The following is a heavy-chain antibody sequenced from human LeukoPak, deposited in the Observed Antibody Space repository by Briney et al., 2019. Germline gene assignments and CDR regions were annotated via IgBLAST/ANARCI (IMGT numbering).Heavy chain of an antibody. J-gene: IGHJ5*02. CDR3: AKVFDYGAWS. D-gene: IGHD4-17*01. Sequence: PGRSLRLSCAASGFTFSSYGMHWVRQAPGKGLEWVAVISYDGSNKYYADSVKGRFTISRDNAKNSLYLQMNSLRAEDTAVYYCAKVFDYGAWSWGQGTLVTVSS. CDR2: ISYDGSNK. CDR1: GFTFSSYG. V-gene: IGHV3-30*18.